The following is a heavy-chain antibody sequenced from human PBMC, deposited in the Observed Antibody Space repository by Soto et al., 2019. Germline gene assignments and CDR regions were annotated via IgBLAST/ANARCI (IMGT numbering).Heavy chain of an antibody. CDR2: ISSSGSTI. J-gene: IGHJ6*02. Sequence: GGSLRLSCAASAFTFSSYEMNWVRQAPGKGLEWVSYISSSGSTIYYADSVKGRFTISRDNAKNSLYLQMNSLRAEDTAVYYCARDRKDYDFWSGYVYYYYGMDVWGQGTTVTVSS. V-gene: IGHV3-48*03. D-gene: IGHD3-3*01. CDR3: ARDRKDYDFWSGYVYYYYGMDV. CDR1: AFTFSSYE.